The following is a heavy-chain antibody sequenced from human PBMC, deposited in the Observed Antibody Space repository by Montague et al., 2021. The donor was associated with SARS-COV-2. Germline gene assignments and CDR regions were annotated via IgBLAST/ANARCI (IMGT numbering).Heavy chain of an antibody. D-gene: IGHD1-1*01. V-gene: IGHV3-21*01. J-gene: IGHJ4*02. CDR3: ARSGNFGTFLYRTPDY. CDR1: GFTFSTYT. Sequence: LSLSLSASGFTFSTYTMNWVRQAPGKGLEWVSSISRDSNWIYYADSLRGRFTISRDNAKDSLYLQLNSLTAEDTAIYYCARSGNFGTFLYRTPDYWGQGTLVTVSS. CDR2: ISRDSNWI.